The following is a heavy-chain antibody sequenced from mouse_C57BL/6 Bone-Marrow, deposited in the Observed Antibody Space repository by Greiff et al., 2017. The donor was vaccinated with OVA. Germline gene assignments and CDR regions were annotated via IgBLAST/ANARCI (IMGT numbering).Heavy chain of an antibody. CDR2: IYPGNSDT. CDR1: GYTFTSYW. D-gene: IGHD1-1*01. V-gene: IGHV1-5*01. Sequence: EVQLQQSGTVLARPGASVKMSCKTSGYTFTSYWMHWVKQRPGQGLEWIGAIYPGNSDTSYNQKFKGKAKLTAVTSASTAYMELSSLTNEDSAVYYCTRGIYYYGSRVRDYAMDYWGQGTSVTVSS. J-gene: IGHJ4*01. CDR3: TRGIYYYGSRVRDYAMDY.